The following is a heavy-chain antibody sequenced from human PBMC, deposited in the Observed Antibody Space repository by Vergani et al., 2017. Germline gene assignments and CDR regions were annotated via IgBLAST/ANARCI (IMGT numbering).Heavy chain of an antibody. V-gene: IGHV3-11*01. Sequence: QVQLVESGGGLLKPGGSLRLSCAASGFTFSDYYMSWIRQAPGKGLEWVSYISSSGSTIYYADSVKGRFTISRDNVKNSLYLQMNSMRAEDTAVYYCARRYSYGSWGRYYYYMDVWGKGTTVTVSS. CDR1: GFTFSDYY. D-gene: IGHD5-18*01. CDR2: ISSSGSTI. CDR3: ARRYSYGSWGRYYYYMDV. J-gene: IGHJ6*03.